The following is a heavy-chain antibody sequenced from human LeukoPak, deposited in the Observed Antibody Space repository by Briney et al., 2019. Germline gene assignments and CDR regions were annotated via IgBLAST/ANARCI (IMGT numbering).Heavy chain of an antibody. V-gene: IGHV4-34*01. CDR2: INHSGST. D-gene: IGHD6-13*01. CDR1: GGSFSGYY. Sequence: SETLSLTCAVYGGSFSGYYLSWIRQPPGKGLEWIGEINHSGSTNYNPSLKSRVTISVDTSKNQFSLKLSSVTAADTAVYYCARGYSPNDYWGQGTLVTVSS. J-gene: IGHJ4*02. CDR3: ARGYSPNDY.